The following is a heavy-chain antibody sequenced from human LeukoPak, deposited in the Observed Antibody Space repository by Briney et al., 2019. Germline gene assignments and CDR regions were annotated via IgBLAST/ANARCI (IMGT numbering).Heavy chain of an antibody. CDR2: IWYDGSNK. Sequence: GGSLRLSCAASGFTFSSYGLHWVRQAPGKGLEWVAVIWYDGSNKYYADSVKGRFTISRDNSKNTLYLQMNSLRAEDTAVCYCAKSRPDSSGYYPSYYFDYWGQGALVTVSS. D-gene: IGHD3-22*01. CDR1: GFTFSSYG. CDR3: AKSRPDSSGYYPSYYFDY. J-gene: IGHJ4*02. V-gene: IGHV3-33*06.